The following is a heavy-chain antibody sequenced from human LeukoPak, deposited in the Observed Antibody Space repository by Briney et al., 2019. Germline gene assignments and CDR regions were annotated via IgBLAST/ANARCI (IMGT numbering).Heavy chain of an antibody. Sequence: GGSLRLSCAASGFSFSSYYMNWVRQAPGKGLEWVSYISTSGSTIYYADSLKGRSTISRDNAKNSLYLQMNSLRDEDTAVYYCARGWFGDRDDAFDIWGQGTTVTVSS. D-gene: IGHD3-10*01. CDR3: ARGWFGDRDDAFDI. CDR2: ISTSGSTI. J-gene: IGHJ3*02. V-gene: IGHV3-48*02. CDR1: GFSFSSYY.